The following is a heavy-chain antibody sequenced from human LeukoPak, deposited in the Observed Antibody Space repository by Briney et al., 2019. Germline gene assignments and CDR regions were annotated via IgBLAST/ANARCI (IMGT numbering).Heavy chain of an antibody. D-gene: IGHD3-3*01. CDR2: IIPIFGTA. V-gene: IGHV1-69*05. CDR1: GGTFSSYA. Sequence: SVKVSCKASGGTFSSYAISWVRQARGQGLEWMGRIIPIFGTANYAQKFQGRVTITTDESTSTAYMELSSLRSEDTAVYYCARGRYDFWSGPREGAFDIWGQGTMVTVSS. CDR3: ARGRYDFWSGPREGAFDI. J-gene: IGHJ3*02.